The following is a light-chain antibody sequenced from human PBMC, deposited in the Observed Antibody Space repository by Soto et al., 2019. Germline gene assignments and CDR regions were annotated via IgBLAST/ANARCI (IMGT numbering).Light chain of an antibody. CDR2: DAS. CDR1: QGISTW. V-gene: IGKV1D-12*01. Sequence: DIQMTQSPSSASASVGDRLTITCRASQGISTWIAWYQQKPGKAPELLIYDASSLQSGVPSRFSGSGSGTDFTLTISSLQPEDFATYYCQQSYSTPRTFGQGTKVEIK. CDR3: QQSYSTPRT. J-gene: IGKJ1*01.